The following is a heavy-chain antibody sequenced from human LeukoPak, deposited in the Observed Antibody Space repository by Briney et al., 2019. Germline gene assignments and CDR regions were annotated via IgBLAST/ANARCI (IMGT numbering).Heavy chain of an antibody. Sequence: GGSLRLSCAASGFTFTNYAMTWVRQAPGKGLEWVSAISGSGDRTHYADSVKGRFTISRDNSKNTLYLQMNSLRAEDTAVYYCANRGYDSSGYWDYWGQGTLVTVSS. CDR2: ISGSGDRT. J-gene: IGHJ4*02. CDR3: ANRGYDSSGYWDY. CDR1: GFTFTNYA. D-gene: IGHD3-22*01. V-gene: IGHV3-23*01.